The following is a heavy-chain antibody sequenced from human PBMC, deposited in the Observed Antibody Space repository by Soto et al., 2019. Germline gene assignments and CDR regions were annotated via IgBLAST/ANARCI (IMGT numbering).Heavy chain of an antibody. V-gene: IGHV3-23*01. CDR2: ISGSGGST. CDR1: GFTFSSFA. Sequence: GGSLRLSCAASGFTFSSFAMSWVRQAPGKGLEWVSAISGSGGSTYYADSVKGRFTISRDNSKNTLYLQMNSLRAEDTAVYYCAKNQQWLVGGYDYWGQGTLVTVSS. D-gene: IGHD6-19*01. J-gene: IGHJ4*02. CDR3: AKNQQWLVGGYDY.